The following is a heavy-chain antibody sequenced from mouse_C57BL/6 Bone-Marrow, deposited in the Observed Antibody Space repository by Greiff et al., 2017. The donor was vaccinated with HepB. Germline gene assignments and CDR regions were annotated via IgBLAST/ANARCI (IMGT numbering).Heavy chain of an antibody. V-gene: IGHV5-12*01. CDR2: ISNGGGST. CDR1: GFTFSDYY. J-gene: IGHJ3*01. Sequence: EVKLVESGGGLVQPGGSLKLSCAASGFTFSDYYMYWVRQTPEKRLEWVAYISNGGGSTYYPDTVKGRFTISRDNAKNTLYLQMSRLKSEDTAMYYCARHNYGSTWFAYWGQGTLVTVSA. CDR3: ARHNYGSTWFAY. D-gene: IGHD1-1*01.